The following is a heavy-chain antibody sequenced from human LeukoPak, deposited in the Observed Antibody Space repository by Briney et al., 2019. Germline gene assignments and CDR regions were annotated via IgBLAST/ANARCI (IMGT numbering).Heavy chain of an antibody. Sequence: GGSLRLSCAASGFKFDDYGMSWVRQAPGKGLEWVCDINWNGAWTGYADSVKGRFTISRDNAKNSLYLQMNSLRAEDMAFYCAGYYYDSSRGFDLWGQGTLVTVSA. CDR2: INWNGAWT. V-gene: IGHV3-20*04. CDR1: GFKFDDYG. J-gene: IGHJ5*02. CDR3: GYYYDSSRGFDL. D-gene: IGHD3-22*01.